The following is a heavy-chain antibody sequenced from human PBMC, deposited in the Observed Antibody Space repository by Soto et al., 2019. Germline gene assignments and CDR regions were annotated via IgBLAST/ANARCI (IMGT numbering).Heavy chain of an antibody. CDR2: IYCSGST. CDR1: GGSISSGGYY. V-gene: IGHV4-30-4*01. D-gene: IGHD5-12*01. J-gene: IGHJ4*02. Sequence: QVQLQESGPGLVKPSQTLSLTCTVSGGSISSGGYYWSWIRQPPGTGLEWIGYIYCSGSTYYNPSLKSRVTISVDTSKNQFSLKLSSVTAADTAVYYCAREGSGYDHTFFDYWGQGTLVTVSS. CDR3: AREGSGYDHTFFDY.